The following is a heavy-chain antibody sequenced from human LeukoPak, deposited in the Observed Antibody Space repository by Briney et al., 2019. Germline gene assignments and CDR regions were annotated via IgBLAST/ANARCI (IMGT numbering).Heavy chain of an antibody. V-gene: IGHV4-39*01. Sequence: SETLSLTCTVSGGSISSRSCCWGWIRQPPGKGLEWIGTIYYSGSTYYNPSLKSRVTISVDTSKNQFSLRLSSVTAADTAVYYCARQVYSGTHYFDYWGQGALVTVSS. D-gene: IGHD1-26*01. J-gene: IGHJ4*02. CDR1: GGSISSRSCC. CDR3: ARQVYSGTHYFDY. CDR2: IYYSGST.